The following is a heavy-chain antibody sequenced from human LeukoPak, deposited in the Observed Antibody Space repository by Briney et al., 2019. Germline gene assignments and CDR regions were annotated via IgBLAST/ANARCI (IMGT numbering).Heavy chain of an antibody. D-gene: IGHD6-13*01. CDR2: IYYSGTT. Sequence: SETLSLTCTVSGGSISSSSYYWGWIRQPPGKGPEWIGTIYYSGTTYYNPSLKSRVTVSVDTSKNQFSLKLSSVTAADTAVYYCARLIAAAWFDPWGQGTLVTVSS. CDR3: ARLIAAAWFDP. V-gene: IGHV4-39*01. CDR1: GGSISSSSYY. J-gene: IGHJ5*02.